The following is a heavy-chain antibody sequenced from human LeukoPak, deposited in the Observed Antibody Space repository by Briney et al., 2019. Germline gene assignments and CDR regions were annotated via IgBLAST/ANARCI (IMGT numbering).Heavy chain of an antibody. D-gene: IGHD1-1*01. CDR1: GYTFTDYY. CDR3: ATVPHLNWNANY. J-gene: IGHJ4*02. Sequence: ASVKVSCKVSGYTFTDYYMHWVQQAPGKGLEWMGLVDPEDGETIYAEKFQGRVTITADTSTDTAYMELSSLRSEDTAVYYCATVPHLNWNANYWGQGTLVTVPS. CDR2: VDPEDGET. V-gene: IGHV1-69-2*01.